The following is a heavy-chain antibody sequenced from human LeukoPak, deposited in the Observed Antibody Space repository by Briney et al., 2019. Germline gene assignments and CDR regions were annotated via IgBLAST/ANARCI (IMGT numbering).Heavy chain of an antibody. Sequence: GESLRLSCVASGFSFNNYAMNWVRKAPGNGLDLDSLSIGSSGSTFYADSVKGRFTISRDKSKYTLYLQMNSLRAEDTAVYYCAKGAYDYIEIAYFDYWGQGSLVTVSS. V-gene: IGHV3-23*01. D-gene: IGHD5-12*01. CDR2: SIGSSGST. CDR3: AKGAYDYIEIAYFDY. CDR1: GFSFNNYA. J-gene: IGHJ4*02.